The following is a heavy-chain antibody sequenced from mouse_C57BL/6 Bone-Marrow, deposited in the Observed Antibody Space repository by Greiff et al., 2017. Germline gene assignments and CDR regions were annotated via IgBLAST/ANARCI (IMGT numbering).Heavy chain of an antibody. J-gene: IGHJ2*01. CDR2: IYPGDGDT. CDR3: ARREEGKDSFDD. Sequence: VQLQQSGPELVKPGASVKISCKASGYAFSSSWLNWVKQRPGKGLEWIGRIYPGDGDTNYNGKFKGKATLTANKSTSTAYMQISGLTSEDSAVYFCARREEGKDSFDDWGQGTTLTVSS. CDR1: GYAFSSSW. V-gene: IGHV1-82*01. D-gene: IGHD1-3*01.